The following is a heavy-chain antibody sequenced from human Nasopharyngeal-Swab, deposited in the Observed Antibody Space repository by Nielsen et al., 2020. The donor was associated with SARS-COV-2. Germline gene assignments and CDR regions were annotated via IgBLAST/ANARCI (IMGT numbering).Heavy chain of an antibody. Sequence: GESLKISCAASGFTFSSYSMNWVRQAPGKGLEWVSAITSSSTYTYYADSVKGRFTNSRDNARNSLYLQMNSLRAEDTAVYYCARDCSGGSCRYGMDVWGQGTTVTVSS. J-gene: IGHJ6*02. V-gene: IGHV3-21*01. CDR2: ITSSSTYT. CDR1: GFTFSSYS. CDR3: ARDCSGGSCRYGMDV. D-gene: IGHD2-15*01.